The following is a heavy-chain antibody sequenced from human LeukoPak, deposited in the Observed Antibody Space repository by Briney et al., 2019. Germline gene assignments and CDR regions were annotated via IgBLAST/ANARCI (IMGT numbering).Heavy chain of an antibody. CDR1: GGSISRSSYY. CDR3: ARVGTLMTSFDY. CDR2: IYYSGST. J-gene: IGHJ4*02. Sequence: PSETLSLTCTVSGGSISRSSYYWGWIRQPPGKGLEWIGSIYYSGSTYYNPSLKSRVSISVDTSKNQFSLKVSSVTAADTAVYYYARVGTLMTSFDYWGQGMLVTVSS. D-gene: IGHD1-7*01. V-gene: IGHV4-39*07.